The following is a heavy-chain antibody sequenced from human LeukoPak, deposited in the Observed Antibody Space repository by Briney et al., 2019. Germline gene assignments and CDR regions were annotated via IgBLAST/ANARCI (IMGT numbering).Heavy chain of an antibody. D-gene: IGHD3-10*01. CDR2: IYYSGST. V-gene: IGHV4-39*01. Sequence: SETLSLTCAVSGGSISSNSYYWGWIRQPPGKGLEWIGSIYYSGSTYYNPSLKSRVTISVDTSKNQFSLKLSSVTAADTAVYYCARLGCYGSGSLVDYFDYWGQGTLVTVSS. J-gene: IGHJ4*02. CDR1: GGSISSNSYY. CDR3: ARLGCYGSGSLVDYFDY.